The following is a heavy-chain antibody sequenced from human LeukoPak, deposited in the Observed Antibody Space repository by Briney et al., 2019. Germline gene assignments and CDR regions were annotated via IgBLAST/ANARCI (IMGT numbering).Heavy chain of an antibody. J-gene: IGHJ4*02. CDR1: GFTVSGNY. CDR2: IYTDGNT. CDR3: ARDRPYGGVGDFDY. V-gene: IGHV3-66*01. Sequence: GGSLRLSCAVFGFTVSGNYMSWARQAPRKGLEWVSAIYTDGNTHYAGSVKGRFTISRDSFKNTLYLQMNSLRAEDTAVYYRARDRPYGGVGDFDYWGQGTLVTVSS. D-gene: IGHD3-16*01.